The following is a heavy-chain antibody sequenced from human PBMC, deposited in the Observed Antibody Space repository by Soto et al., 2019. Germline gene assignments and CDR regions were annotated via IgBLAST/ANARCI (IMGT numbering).Heavy chain of an antibody. V-gene: IGHV3-23*01. CDR1: VFTFSSYA. CDR2: ISGSGGST. J-gene: IGHJ5*02. D-gene: IGHD6-19*01. CDR3: AKDASRIAVARDWFDP. Sequence: LRLSCAASVFTFSSYAMSWVRQAPGKGLEWVSAISGSGGSTYYADSVKGRFTISRDNSKNTLYLQMNSLRAEDTAVYYCAKDASRIAVARDWFDPWGQGTLVTVSS.